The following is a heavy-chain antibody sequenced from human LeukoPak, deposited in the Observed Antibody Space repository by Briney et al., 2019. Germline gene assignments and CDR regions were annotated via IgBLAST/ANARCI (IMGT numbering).Heavy chain of an antibody. Sequence: GGSLRLSCAASGFTFSSYWMYWVRQAPGKGLVWVSRIKSDGSSTAYADSVKGRFTISRDNAKNSLYLQMNSLRAEDTALYHCARRIAAAGYNWFDPWGQATLVTVSS. D-gene: IGHD6-13*01. CDR2: IKSDGSST. V-gene: IGHV3-74*01. CDR3: ARRIAAAGYNWFDP. CDR1: GFTFSSYW. J-gene: IGHJ5*02.